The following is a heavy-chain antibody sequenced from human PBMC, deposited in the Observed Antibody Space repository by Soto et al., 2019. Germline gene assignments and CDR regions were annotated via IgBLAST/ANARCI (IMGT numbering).Heavy chain of an antibody. D-gene: IGHD6-6*01. CDR3: ARQPSSSFTYVN. CDR1: GFTFSSYS. V-gene: IGHV3-66*04. CDR2: LYSGGTT. J-gene: IGHJ4*03. Sequence: PGGSLRLSCAASGFTFSSYSMNWVRQAPGKGLEWVSALYSGGTTYYADSVKGRFTISGDSSKNTVDLQMNTLRSEDTAMYYCARQPSSSFTYVNWGQGTLVTVSS.